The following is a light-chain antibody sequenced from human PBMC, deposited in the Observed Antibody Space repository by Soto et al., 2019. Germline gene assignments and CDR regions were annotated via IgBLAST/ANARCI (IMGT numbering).Light chain of an antibody. CDR3: NSYTSSSTYV. Sequence: QSVLTQPASVSGSPGQSITVSCTGTSSDVGGSDHVNWYQQHPGKAPKLMIFDVSNWPSGVSTRFSGSKSGNAASLTISGLQAEDEADYYCNSYTSSSTYVFGTGTKLTVL. CDR2: DVS. V-gene: IGLV2-14*03. J-gene: IGLJ1*01. CDR1: SSDVGGSDH.